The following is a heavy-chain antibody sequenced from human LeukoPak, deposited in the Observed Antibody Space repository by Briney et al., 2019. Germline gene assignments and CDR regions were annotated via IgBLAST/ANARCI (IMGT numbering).Heavy chain of an antibody. D-gene: IGHD6-13*01. CDR1: GFTFSSYS. CDR2: ISSSSSYI. Sequence: GALRLSCAASGFTFSSYSMNWVRQAPGEGLEWGSSISSSSSYIYYADSVKGRFTISRDNAKNSLYLQMNSLRAEDTAVYYCARDFVAAGTRDRSVWGQGTLVTVSS. J-gene: IGHJ4*02. CDR3: ARDFVAAGTRDRSV. V-gene: IGHV3-21*01.